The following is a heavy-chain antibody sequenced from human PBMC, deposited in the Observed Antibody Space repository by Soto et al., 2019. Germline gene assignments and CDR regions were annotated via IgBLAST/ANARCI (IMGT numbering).Heavy chain of an antibody. Sequence: GESLKISCKGSGYSFTTYWIGWVRQMPGKGLEWMGILYPGDSDIRYSPSFQGQVTISADKSISTAYLQWSSLKASDTAMYYCARLQYCGRDCYLHYFDYWGQGSLVTVSS. V-gene: IGHV5-51*01. D-gene: IGHD2-21*02. J-gene: IGHJ4*02. CDR1: GYSFTTYW. CDR2: LYPGDSDI. CDR3: ARLQYCGRDCYLHYFDY.